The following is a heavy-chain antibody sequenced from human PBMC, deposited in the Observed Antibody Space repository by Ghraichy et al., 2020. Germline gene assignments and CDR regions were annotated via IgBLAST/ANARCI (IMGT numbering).Heavy chain of an antibody. D-gene: IGHD3-3*01. V-gene: IGHV4-39*01. CDR2: IDYNGYT. Sequence: SETLSLTCTVSGGSVSSDSYYWGWLRQTPGKGREWIASIDYNGYTYYNSSLKRRVTISVDMSKNQFALKLSSVTAADTAVYYCASSAFGVVINLYYFDYWGQGTLVTVSS. J-gene: IGHJ4*02. CDR3: ASSAFGVVINLYYFDY. CDR1: GGSVSSDSYY.